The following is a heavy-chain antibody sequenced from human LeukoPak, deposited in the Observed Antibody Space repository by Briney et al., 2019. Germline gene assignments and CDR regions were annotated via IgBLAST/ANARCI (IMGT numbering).Heavy chain of an antibody. V-gene: IGHV1-46*01. D-gene: IGHD6-13*01. CDR1: GYTFTSCW. CDR3: ARAPRNSSTMLDF. CDR2: INCDDSST. J-gene: IGHJ4*02. Sequence: ASVKVSCKASGYTFTSCWIQWVRQAPGQGLEWMGLINCDDSSTAYAPKFQGRVIMTRDTSTSTAYMDLSSLRSDDTAVYHCARAPRNSSTMLDFWGQGTLVSVSS.